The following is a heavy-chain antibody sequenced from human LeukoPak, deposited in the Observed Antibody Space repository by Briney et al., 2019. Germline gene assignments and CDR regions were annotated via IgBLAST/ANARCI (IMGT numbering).Heavy chain of an antibody. J-gene: IGHJ5*02. CDR3: ARARNTIFGVISETTFDP. V-gene: IGHV1-18*01. Sequence: GASVKVSCKASGYTFISYGTSWVRQAPGQGLEWMGWISAYNGNTNYAEMLQGRVTMTTDTSTSTAYMELRSLRSDDTAVYYCARARNTIFGVISETTFDPWGQGTLVTVSS. CDR1: GYTFISYG. D-gene: IGHD3-3*01. CDR2: ISAYNGNT.